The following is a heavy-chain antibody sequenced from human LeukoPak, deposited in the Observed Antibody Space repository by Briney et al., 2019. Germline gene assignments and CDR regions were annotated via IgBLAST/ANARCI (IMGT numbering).Heavy chain of an antibody. CDR2: ISYDGSNK. V-gene: IGHV3-30*18. Sequence: GGSLRLSCAASGFTFSSYGMHWVRQAPGKGLEWVAVISYDGSNKYYADSVKGRFTISRDNSKNTLYLQMNSLRAEDTAVYYCAKGYSSSWSYYFDYWGQGTLVTVSS. J-gene: IGHJ4*02. D-gene: IGHD6-13*01. CDR1: GFTFSSYG. CDR3: AKGYSSSWSYYFDY.